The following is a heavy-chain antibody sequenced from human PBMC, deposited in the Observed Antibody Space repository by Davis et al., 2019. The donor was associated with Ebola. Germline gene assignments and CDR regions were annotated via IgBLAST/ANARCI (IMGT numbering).Heavy chain of an antibody. V-gene: IGHV3-21*04. CDR1: GFTFSSYS. Sequence: PGGSLRLSCAASGFTFSSYSMNWVRQAPGKGLEWVSSISSSSSYIYYTDSVKGRFTISRDNAKNSLYLQMNSLKADDTAVYYCAREGATSRSSTYWGQGTLVTVSS. D-gene: IGHD6-6*01. CDR2: ISSSSSYI. J-gene: IGHJ4*02. CDR3: AREGATSRSSTY.